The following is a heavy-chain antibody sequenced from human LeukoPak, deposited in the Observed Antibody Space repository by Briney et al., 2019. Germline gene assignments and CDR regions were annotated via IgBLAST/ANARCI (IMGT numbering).Heavy chain of an antibody. D-gene: IGHD1-26*01. Sequence: ASVKVSCKASGGTFSGYAISWVRQAPGQGLEWMGGIIPIFGTANYAQKFQGRVTITADESTSTAYMELSSLRSEDTAVYYCAGYSGSYPMDYWGQGTLVTVSS. J-gene: IGHJ4*02. CDR3: AGYSGSYPMDY. CDR2: IIPIFGTA. V-gene: IGHV1-69*13. CDR1: GGTFSGYA.